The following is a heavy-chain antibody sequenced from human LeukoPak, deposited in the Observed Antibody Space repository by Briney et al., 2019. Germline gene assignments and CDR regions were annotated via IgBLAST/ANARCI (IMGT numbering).Heavy chain of an antibody. Sequence: GGSLRLSCAASGFTFSSYSMNWVRQAPGKGLVWVSRINSDGSSTSYADSVKGRFTISRDNAKNTLYLQMNSLRAEDTAVYYCARRGYDFWSGYYTRDYYYYMDVWGKGTTVTVSS. CDR3: ARRGYDFWSGYYTRDYYYYMDV. J-gene: IGHJ6*03. V-gene: IGHV3-74*01. CDR1: GFTFSSYS. D-gene: IGHD3-3*01. CDR2: INSDGSST.